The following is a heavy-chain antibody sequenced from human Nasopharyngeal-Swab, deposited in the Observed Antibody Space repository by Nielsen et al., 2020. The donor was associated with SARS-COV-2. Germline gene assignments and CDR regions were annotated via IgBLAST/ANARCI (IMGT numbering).Heavy chain of an antibody. CDR1: GGSFSSYY. CDR2: IYYSGST. CDR3: ARDSGYSYGYRLDAFDI. J-gene: IGHJ3*02. Sequence: SETLSLTCAVYGGSFSSYYWSWIRQPPGKGLEWIGYIYYSGSTNYNPSLKSRVTISVDTSKNQFSLKLSSVTAADTAVYYCARDSGYSYGYRLDAFDIWGQGTMVTVSS. D-gene: IGHD5-18*01. V-gene: IGHV4-59*01.